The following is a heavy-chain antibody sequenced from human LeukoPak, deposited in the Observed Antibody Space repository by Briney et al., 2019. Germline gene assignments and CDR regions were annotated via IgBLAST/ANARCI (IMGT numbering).Heavy chain of an antibody. CDR2: ISYDGSNK. V-gene: IGHV3-30*04. Sequence: PGRSLTLSCAASGFTFSSYAMHWVRQAPGKGLEWVTVISYDGSNKYYADSVKGRFTISRDNSKNTLYLQMNSLRAEDTAVYYCARGGVDSSSWYYFDYWGQGTLVTVSS. CDR1: GFTFSSYA. D-gene: IGHD6-13*01. CDR3: ARGGVDSSSWYYFDY. J-gene: IGHJ4*02.